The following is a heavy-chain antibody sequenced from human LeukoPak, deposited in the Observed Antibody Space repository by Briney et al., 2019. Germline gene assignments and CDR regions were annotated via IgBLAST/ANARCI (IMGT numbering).Heavy chain of an antibody. CDR1: GYTLTELS. Sequence: ASVKVSCKVSGYTLTELSMHWVRQATGQGLEWMGWMNPNSGNTGYAQKFQGRVTMTRNTSISTAYMELSSLRSEDTAVYYCARGLVVAAPPADFDYWGQGTLVTVSS. CDR3: ARGLVVAAPPADFDY. J-gene: IGHJ4*02. CDR2: MNPNSGNT. V-gene: IGHV1-8*01. D-gene: IGHD2-15*01.